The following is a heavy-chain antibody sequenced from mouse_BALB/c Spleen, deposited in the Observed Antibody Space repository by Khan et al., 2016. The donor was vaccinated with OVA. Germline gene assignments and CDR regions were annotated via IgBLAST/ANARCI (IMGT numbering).Heavy chain of an antibody. Sequence: EVQLQESGGGLVQPGGSLILSCAASGFDFSRYWMSWARQAPGKGQEWIGEINPGSRTINYSPSLKDKFIISRDNAKNTLYLQMRKVRSEDTALYYCARLERYGDLADWGQGTLVTVSA. J-gene: IGHJ3*01. V-gene: IGHV4-2*02. CDR3: ARLERYGDLAD. CDR1: GFDFSRYW. CDR2: INPGSRTI. D-gene: IGHD2-14*01.